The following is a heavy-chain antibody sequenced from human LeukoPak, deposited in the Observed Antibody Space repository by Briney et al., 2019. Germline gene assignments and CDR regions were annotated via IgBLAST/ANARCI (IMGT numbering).Heavy chain of an antibody. J-gene: IGHJ6*03. CDR2: ISSSSSYI. Sequence: AGGSLRLSCAASGFTFSSYSMNWVRQAPGKGLEWVSSISSSSSYIYYADSVKGRFTISRDNAKNPLYLQMNSLRAEDTAVYYCARVARDYYYMDVWGKGTTVTVSS. CDR3: ARVARDYYYMDV. V-gene: IGHV3-21*01. CDR1: GFTFSSYS.